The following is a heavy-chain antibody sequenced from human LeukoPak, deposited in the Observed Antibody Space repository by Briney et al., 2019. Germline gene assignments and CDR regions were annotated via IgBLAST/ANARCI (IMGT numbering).Heavy chain of an antibody. CDR1: GGSFSGYY. J-gene: IGHJ4*02. CDR3: ARGKVGATTYDY. CDR2: INHSGST. Sequence: SETLSLTCAVYGGSFSGYYWSWIRHPPGKGLEWSGEINHSGSTNYNPSLKSRVTISVDTSKNQFSLKLSSVTAADTAVYYCARGKVGATTYDYWGQGTLVTVSS. D-gene: IGHD1-26*01. V-gene: IGHV4-34*01.